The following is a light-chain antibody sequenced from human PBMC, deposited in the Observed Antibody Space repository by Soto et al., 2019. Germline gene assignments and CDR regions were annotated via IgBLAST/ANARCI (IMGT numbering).Light chain of an antibody. J-gene: IGLJ1*01. CDR1: SSDVGRYNY. Sequence: QSALTQPRSVSGSPGQSVTISCTGTSSDVGRYNYVSWYQHHPGTAPKVMIYDVSERPSGVPDRFSGSKSGNTASLTISGLQAEDEADYYCCSYAGSPRFVFGTGTKLTV. CDR2: DVS. V-gene: IGLV2-11*01. CDR3: CSYAGSPRFV.